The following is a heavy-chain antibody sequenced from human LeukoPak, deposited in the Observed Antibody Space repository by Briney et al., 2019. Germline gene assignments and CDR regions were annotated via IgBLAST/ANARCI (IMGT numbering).Heavy chain of an antibody. CDR1: GFTFSSYS. CDR3: ARSLGVVIIKRPAFDY. J-gene: IGHJ4*02. D-gene: IGHD3-3*01. CDR2: ISSSSSYI. Sequence: GGSLRLSCAASGFTFSSYSMNWVRQAPGKGLEWVSSISSSSSYIYYADSVKGRFTISRDNAKNSLYLQMNSLRAEDTAVYYCARSLGVVIIKRPAFDYWGQGTLVTVSS. V-gene: IGHV3-21*01.